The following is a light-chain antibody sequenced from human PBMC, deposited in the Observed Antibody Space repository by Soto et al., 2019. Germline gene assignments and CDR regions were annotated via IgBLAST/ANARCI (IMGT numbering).Light chain of an antibody. J-gene: IGLJ3*02. CDR2: QVS. CDR1: SSDVGGYTY. CDR3: SSYTSSNKRV. V-gene: IGLV2-14*01. Sequence: QSALTQPASVSGSPGQSITISCTGTSSDVGGYTYVSWYQQHPGKAPKLMIYQVSNRPSGISNRFSGSKSGNTASLTISGLQTEDEADYYCSSYTSSNKRVSGGRTKLTVL.